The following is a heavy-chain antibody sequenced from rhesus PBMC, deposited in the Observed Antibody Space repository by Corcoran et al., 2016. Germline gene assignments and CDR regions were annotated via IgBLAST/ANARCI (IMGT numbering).Heavy chain of an antibody. Sequence: EVQLVETGGGLVQPGGSPKLSCAASGFTFSTPGQGWVRQAPGKGLEWVSAIHSAGRDTYYSDSMRGRFTISRDNSKNTVSLQMNSLRNEDTAVYYCAKESCIGGVCYEGDWGQGVLVTVSS. D-gene: IGHD2-39*02. CDR1: GFTFSTPG. CDR3: AKESCIGGVCYEGD. V-gene: IGHV3S5*01. CDR2: IHSAGRDT. J-gene: IGHJ4*01.